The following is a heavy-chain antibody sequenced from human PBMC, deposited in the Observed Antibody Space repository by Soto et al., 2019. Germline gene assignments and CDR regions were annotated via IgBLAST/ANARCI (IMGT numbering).Heavy chain of an antibody. CDR2: ISWNSGSI. CDR3: AKDQNLPEYSSSFLWFDP. Sequence: EVQLVESGGGLVQPGRSLRLSCAASGFTFDDYAMHWVRQAPGKGLEWVSGISWNSGSIGYADSVKGRFTISRDNAKNSLYLQMNSLRAEDTALYYCAKDQNLPEYSSSFLWFDPWGQGTLVTVSS. J-gene: IGHJ5*02. V-gene: IGHV3-9*01. D-gene: IGHD6-6*01. CDR1: GFTFDDYA.